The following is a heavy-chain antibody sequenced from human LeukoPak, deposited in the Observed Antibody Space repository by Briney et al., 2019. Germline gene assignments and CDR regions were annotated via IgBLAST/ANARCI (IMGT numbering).Heavy chain of an antibody. D-gene: IGHD6-13*01. V-gene: IGHV4-34*01. CDR1: GGSFSGYY. CDR3: ARAMAAAGRRYFDY. J-gene: IGHJ4*02. Sequence: KPSETLSLTCAVYGGSFSGYYWSWIRQPPGKGLEWIGEINHSGSTNYNPSLKSRVTISVDTSKNQFSLKLSSVTAADTAVYYCARAMAAAGRRYFDYWGQGTLVTVSS. CDR2: INHSGST.